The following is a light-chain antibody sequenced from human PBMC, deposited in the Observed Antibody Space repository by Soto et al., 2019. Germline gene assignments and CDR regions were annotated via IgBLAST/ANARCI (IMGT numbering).Light chain of an antibody. V-gene: IGKV1-13*02. CDR2: DAS. CDR1: QGISSA. CDR3: HQFNSYPRT. Sequence: ATQLSQSPSPLSASVGDRVTITCRASQGISSALAWYQQKPGTGPKLLIYDASSLESGVPSRFRGSGSGTDFTLTISSLQPEDFATYYCHQFNSYPRTFGGGTKVEIK. J-gene: IGKJ4*01.